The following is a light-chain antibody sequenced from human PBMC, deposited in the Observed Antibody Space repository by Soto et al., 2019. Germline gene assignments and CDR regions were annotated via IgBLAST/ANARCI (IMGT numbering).Light chain of an antibody. CDR3: LQYNVYPLT. CDR2: KAS. CDR1: QNINRW. V-gene: IGKV1-5*03. J-gene: IGKJ4*01. Sequence: DIQMTQSPSTLSASVGDRVTITCRASQNINRWLAWYQQRPGKAPNLLIHKASTLEAGVPSRFSGSASGTEFTLTISRLQPDDFAAYFCLQYNVYPLTFGGGTKVEIK.